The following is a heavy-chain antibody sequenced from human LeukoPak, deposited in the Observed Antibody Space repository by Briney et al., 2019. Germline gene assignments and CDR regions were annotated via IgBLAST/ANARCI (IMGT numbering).Heavy chain of an antibody. Sequence: GGSLRLSCAASGFSFSNPAMSWVRQAPGRGLEWVSGFSGSDSGGGGKAYYAQSVRGRFTISRDNSKNTLHLQMNTLRAEDTAVYYSAKGSLGVVVTAFDYWGQGILVTVSS. D-gene: IGHD2-21*02. CDR2: FSGSDSGGGGKA. V-gene: IGHV3-23*01. CDR1: GFSFSNPA. CDR3: AKGSLGVVVTAFDY. J-gene: IGHJ4*02.